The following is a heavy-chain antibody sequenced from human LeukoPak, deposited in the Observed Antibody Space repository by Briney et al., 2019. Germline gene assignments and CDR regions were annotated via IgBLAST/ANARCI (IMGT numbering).Heavy chain of an antibody. J-gene: IGHJ6*03. D-gene: IGHD3-10*01. CDR2: IRYDGSNK. CDR3: AKDWYYYGSGSSYYYYYMDV. Sequence: GGSLRLSCAASGFTFSSYGMHWVRQAPGKGLEWVAFIRYDGSNKYYADSVKGRFTISRDNSKNTLYLQMNSLRAEDTAVYYCAKDWYYYGSGSSYYYYYMDVWGKGTTVTISS. CDR1: GFTFSSYG. V-gene: IGHV3-30*02.